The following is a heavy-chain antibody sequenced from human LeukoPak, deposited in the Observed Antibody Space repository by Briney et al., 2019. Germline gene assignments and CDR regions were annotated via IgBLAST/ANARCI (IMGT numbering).Heavy chain of an antibody. Sequence: PGGSLRLSCGASGFTFSSYAMHWVRQAPGKGLEWVAVISYDGSNKYYADSVKGRFTISRDNSKNTLYLQMNSLRAEDTAVYYCARGHRLDTATDQPFDYWGQGTLVTVSS. J-gene: IGHJ4*02. CDR1: GFTFSSYA. V-gene: IGHV3-30-3*01. CDR3: ARGHRLDTATDQPFDY. D-gene: IGHD5-18*01. CDR2: ISYDGSNK.